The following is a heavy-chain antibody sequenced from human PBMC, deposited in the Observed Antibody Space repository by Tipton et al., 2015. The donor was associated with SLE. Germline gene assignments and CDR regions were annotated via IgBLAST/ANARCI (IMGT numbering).Heavy chain of an antibody. Sequence: TLSLTCNVSGGSINSSTSFWAWIRQPPGKGLGWIASISSSGSTDHNPSLRSRVSISLDTSKNQFSLRLTSATAADTAVYYCARRGRSAWFPGVWGQGTLVTVSS. CDR1: GGSINSSTSF. CDR3: ARRGRSAWFPGV. J-gene: IGHJ4*02. D-gene: IGHD3-10*01. CDR2: ISSSGST. V-gene: IGHV4-39*07.